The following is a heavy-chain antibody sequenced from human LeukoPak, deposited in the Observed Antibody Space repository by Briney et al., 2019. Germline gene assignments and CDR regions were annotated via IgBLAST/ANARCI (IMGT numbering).Heavy chain of an antibody. CDR3: ARLPYSTTWGHWYLDL. D-gene: IGHD6-13*01. CDR2: IYTSGST. Sequence: PSKTLSLTCTVSGGSISSSYWSWIRQPPRKGLWSIGYIYTSGSTSHNPSLRSRVTMSVDTSKTQFSLNLTSVTAADTAVYYCARLPYSTTWGHWYLDLWGRGTLVTVSS. CDR1: GGSISSSY. J-gene: IGHJ2*01. V-gene: IGHV4-4*09.